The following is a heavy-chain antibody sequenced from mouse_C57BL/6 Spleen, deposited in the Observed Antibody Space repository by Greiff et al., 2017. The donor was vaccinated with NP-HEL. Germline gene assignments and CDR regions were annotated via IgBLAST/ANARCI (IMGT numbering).Heavy chain of an antibody. CDR2: FYPGSGSI. V-gene: IGHV1-62-2*01. CDR3: ARHEDDGYFHWYFDV. D-gene: IGHD2-3*01. CDR1: GYTFTEYT. Sequence: VKLMESGAELVKPGASVKLSCKASGYTFTEYTIHWVKQRSGQGLEWIGWFYPGSGSIKYNEKFKDKATLTADKSSSTVYMEPSRLTSEDSAVYFCARHEDDGYFHWYFDVWGTGTTVTVSS. J-gene: IGHJ1*03.